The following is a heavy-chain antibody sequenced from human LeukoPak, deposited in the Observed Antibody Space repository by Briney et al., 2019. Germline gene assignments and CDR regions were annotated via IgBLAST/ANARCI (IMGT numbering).Heavy chain of an antibody. V-gene: IGHV3-30*04. Sequence: PGGSLRLSCAASGFIFNSYAMHWVRQAPGKGLEWVAVISYDGSTEYYADSVKGRFTISRDNSRNTLYLQMSSLRPEDTAVFYCARGPGIPAAVDHWGQGTLVTVSS. CDR3: ARGPGIPAAVDH. CDR1: GFIFNSYA. D-gene: IGHD6-13*01. CDR2: ISYDGSTE. J-gene: IGHJ4*02.